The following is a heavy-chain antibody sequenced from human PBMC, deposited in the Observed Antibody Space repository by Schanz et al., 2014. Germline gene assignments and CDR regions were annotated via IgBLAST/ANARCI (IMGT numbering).Heavy chain of an antibody. CDR1: GCTFSNYG. Sequence: EVQVVESGGDLVQPGGSLRLSCAVSGCTFSNYGMGWVRQAPGKGLEWVSAISGSGGSTYYADSVKGRFTISRDNSKNTLFLQMNSLRAEDTAVYYCARLGKSNWGEGDYWYFDLWGRGTLVTVSS. D-gene: IGHD7-27*01. V-gene: IGHV3-23*04. CDR3: ARLGKSNWGEGDYWYFDL. J-gene: IGHJ2*01. CDR2: ISGSGGST.